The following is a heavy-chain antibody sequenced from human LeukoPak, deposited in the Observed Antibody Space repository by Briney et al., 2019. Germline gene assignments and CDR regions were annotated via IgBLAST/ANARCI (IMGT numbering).Heavy chain of an antibody. J-gene: IGHJ4*02. CDR1: GFTFSDYY. V-gene: IGHV3-11*04. CDR2: ISSSGSTI. CDR3: ARDTNVDIVATIGYTSY. Sequence: PGGSLRLSCAASGFTFSDYYMSWLRQAPGKGLEWVSYISSSGSTIYYADSVKGRFTISRDNAKNSLYLQMNSLRAEDTAVYYCARDTNVDIVATIGYTSYWGQGTLVTVSS. D-gene: IGHD5-12*01.